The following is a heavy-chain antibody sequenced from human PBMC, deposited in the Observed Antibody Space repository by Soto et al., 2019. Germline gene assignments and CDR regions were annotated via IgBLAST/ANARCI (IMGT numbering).Heavy chain of an antibody. CDR2: IKQDGSEK. V-gene: IGHV3-7*01. CDR1: GFTFSSYW. J-gene: IGHJ3*02. CDR3: ARERYYYDSSGYEAPDAFDI. D-gene: IGHD3-22*01. Sequence: XGSLKLSFAASGFTFSSYWMSWVRQAPGKGLEWVANIKQDGSEKYYVDSVKGRFTISRDNAKNSLYLQMNSLRAEDTAVYYCARERYYYDSSGYEAPDAFDIWGQGTMVTVSS.